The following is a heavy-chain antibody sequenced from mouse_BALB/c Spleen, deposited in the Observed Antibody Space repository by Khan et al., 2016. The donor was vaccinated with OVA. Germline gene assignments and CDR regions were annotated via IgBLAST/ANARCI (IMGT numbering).Heavy chain of an antibody. D-gene: IGHD2-1*01. Sequence: DVKLVESGGGLVKPGGSLKLSCAASGFTFSTYAMSWVRQTPEKRLEWVATISSDGDYTYFPDNVTGRFTISRDNAKNTLCLQMTSLRSEDTAIYYCARSPYGNFAYWGQGTLVTVSA. CDR2: ISSDGDYT. V-gene: IGHV5-9-3*01. CDR1: GFTFSTYA. J-gene: IGHJ3*01. CDR3: ARSPYGNFAY.